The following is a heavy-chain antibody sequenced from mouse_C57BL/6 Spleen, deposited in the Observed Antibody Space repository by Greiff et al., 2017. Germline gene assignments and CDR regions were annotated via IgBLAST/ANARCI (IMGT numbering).Heavy chain of an antibody. CDR3: ARWRITTVAVFDY. V-gene: IGHV1-7*01. CDR1: GYTFTSYW. J-gene: IGHJ2*01. Sequence: QVQLKQSGAELAKPGASVKLSCKASGYTFTSYWMHWVKQRPGQGLEWIGYINPSSGYTKYNQKFKDKATLTADKSSSTAYMQLSSLTYEDSAVYYCARWRITTVAVFDYWGQGTTLTVSS. D-gene: IGHD1-1*01. CDR2: INPSSGYT.